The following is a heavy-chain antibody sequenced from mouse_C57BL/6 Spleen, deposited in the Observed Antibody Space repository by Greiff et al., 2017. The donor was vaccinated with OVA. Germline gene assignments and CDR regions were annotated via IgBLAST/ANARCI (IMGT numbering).Heavy chain of an antibody. CDR3: ARNRDTTVVGAMDY. Sequence: QVQLKESGPGLVQPSQSLSITCTVSGFSLTSYGVHWVRQSPGKGLEWLGVIWSGGSTDYNAAFISRLSISKDNSKSQVFFKMNSLQADDTAIYYCARNRDTTVVGAMDYWGQGTSVTVSS. CDR1: GFSLTSYG. D-gene: IGHD1-1*01. J-gene: IGHJ4*01. CDR2: IWSGGST. V-gene: IGHV2-2*01.